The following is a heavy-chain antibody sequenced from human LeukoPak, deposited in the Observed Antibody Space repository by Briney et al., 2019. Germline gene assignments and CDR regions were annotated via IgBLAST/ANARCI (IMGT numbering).Heavy chain of an antibody. D-gene: IGHD3-3*02. CDR3: AIFNYAVPWFDP. Sequence: SGTLSLTCAVSGGSISSSNWWSWVRQPPGKGLEWIGEIYHSGSTNYNPSLKSRVTISVDTSKNQFSLKLNSVTAADTAVYYCAIFNYAVPWFDPWGQGTLVTVSS. CDR2: IYHSGST. V-gene: IGHV4-4*02. CDR1: GGSISSSNW. J-gene: IGHJ5*02.